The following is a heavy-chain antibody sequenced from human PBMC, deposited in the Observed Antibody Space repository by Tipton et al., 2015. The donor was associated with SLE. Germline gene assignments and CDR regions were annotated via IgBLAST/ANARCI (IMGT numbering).Heavy chain of an antibody. CDR3: ARGSEIVVVITN. CDR1: GYSINSLDW. D-gene: IGHD3-22*01. Sequence: GLVKPSDTLSLTCTVSGYSINSLDWWAWIRQPPGKGLEWIGYIYYSGSTYYNPSLKSRVTISVDTSKNQFSLKLSSVTAADTAVYYCARGSEIVVVITNWGQGTLVTVSS. J-gene: IGHJ4*02. CDR2: IYYSGST. V-gene: IGHV4-28*03.